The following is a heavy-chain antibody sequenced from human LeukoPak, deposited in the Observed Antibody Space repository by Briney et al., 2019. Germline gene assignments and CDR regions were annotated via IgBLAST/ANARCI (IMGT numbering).Heavy chain of an antibody. V-gene: IGHV5-51*01. CDR2: IYPGDSDT. CDR3: ARPGLNYYFGMDI. CDR1: GYNFTNYW. J-gene: IGHJ6*02. Sequence: GESLKISCKGSGYNFTNYWIGWVRQMPGKGLEWIGIIYPGDSDTRYSPSFQGQVTISADRSISTAYLQWSSLKASDTAMYYCARPGLNYYFGMDIWGQGTTVTVSS.